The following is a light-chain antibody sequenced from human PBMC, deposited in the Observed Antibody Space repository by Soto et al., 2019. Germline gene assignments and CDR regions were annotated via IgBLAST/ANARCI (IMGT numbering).Light chain of an antibody. V-gene: IGLV2-14*01. Sequence: QSVLTQPASVSGSPGQSITISCTGTSSDIGAYKFVSWYQQYPGKAPKLMIYDVDNRPSGVSNRFSGSKSGNTASLTISGLQAEDEANYYCISYTGSATPWVFGGGTKVTVL. CDR2: DVD. CDR3: ISYTGSATPWV. CDR1: SSDIGAYKF. J-gene: IGLJ3*02.